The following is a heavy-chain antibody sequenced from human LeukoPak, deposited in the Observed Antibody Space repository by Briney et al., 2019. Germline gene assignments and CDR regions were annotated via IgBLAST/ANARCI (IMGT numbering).Heavy chain of an antibody. CDR2: INHSGST. CDR1: GGSFSGYY. V-gene: IGHV4-34*01. CDR3: ARGRYCSSTSCLKWFDP. D-gene: IGHD2-2*01. J-gene: IGHJ5*02. Sequence: SETLSLTCAVYGGSFSGYYWSWIRQPPGRGLEWIGEINHSGSTNYNPSLKRRVTISVDTSKNQSSLKLSSVTAADTAVYYCARGRYCSSTSCLKWFDPWGQGTLVTVSS.